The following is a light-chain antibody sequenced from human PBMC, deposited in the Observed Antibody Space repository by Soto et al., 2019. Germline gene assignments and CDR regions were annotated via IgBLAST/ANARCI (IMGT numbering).Light chain of an antibody. Sequence: QSALTQPASVSGSPGQSITISCTGTSSDIGAYNYVSWYQQYPGKAPKLMIYEVSNRPSGVSNRFSGSKSGNTASLTISGLQAEDETDYYYSSYTTTSTAVFGGGTQLTVL. CDR3: SSYTTTSTAV. V-gene: IGLV2-14*01. CDR1: SSDIGAYNY. J-gene: IGLJ7*01. CDR2: EVS.